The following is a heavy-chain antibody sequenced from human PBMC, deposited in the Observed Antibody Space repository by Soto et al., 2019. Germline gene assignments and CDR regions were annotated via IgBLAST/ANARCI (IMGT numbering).Heavy chain of an antibody. D-gene: IGHD1-26*01. CDR3: ARIKWGLNYYNGMDV. CDR1: GYSFSDYF. Sequence: QVQLVQSGAEVKKSGASVKVSCKPSGYSFSDYFIQWVRQAPGQGLEWVAWINPKTAATNYAKKFQGRVSLTWDTSSTTAYMELTRLRPDDTAVYYCARIKWGLNYYNGMDVWGQATTVIVSS. V-gene: IGHV1-2*02. J-gene: IGHJ6*02. CDR2: INPKTAAT.